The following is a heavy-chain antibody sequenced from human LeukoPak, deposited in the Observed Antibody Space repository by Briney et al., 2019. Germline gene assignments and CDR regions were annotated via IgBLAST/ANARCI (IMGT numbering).Heavy chain of an antibody. V-gene: IGHV4-39*07. CDR2: IYYSGRT. Sequence: PSETLSLTCTVSGGSISSSSYYWGWIRQPPGKGLEWIGSIYYSGRTYYNPSLKSRVTISVDTSKNQFSLKLSSVTAADTAVYYCARDWAGAFDIWGQGTMVTVSS. CDR1: GGSISSSSYY. D-gene: IGHD6-19*01. J-gene: IGHJ3*02. CDR3: ARDWAGAFDI.